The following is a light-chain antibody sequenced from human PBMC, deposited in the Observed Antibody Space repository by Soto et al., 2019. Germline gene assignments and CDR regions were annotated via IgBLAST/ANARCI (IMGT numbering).Light chain of an antibody. Sequence: DIQMTQSPSSLSASVGDRVTITCRASESINRHLNWYQQQPGRAPKLLIYAASSLQNGVPSRFRGGGSGTDFTLIITNLQPEDFATYYCQQSYTALCITFGQGTRLEIK. J-gene: IGKJ5*01. CDR3: QQSYTALCIT. CDR2: AAS. CDR1: ESINRH. V-gene: IGKV1-39*01.